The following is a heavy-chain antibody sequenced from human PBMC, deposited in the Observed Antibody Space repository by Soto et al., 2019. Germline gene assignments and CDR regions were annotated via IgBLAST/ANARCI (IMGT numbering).Heavy chain of an antibody. D-gene: IGHD3-22*01. CDR1: GGPISSGGYS. Sequence: SETLSLTCAVSGGPISSGGYSWSWIRQPPGKGLEWIGYIYHSGSTYYNPSLKSRVTISVDRSKNQFSLKLSSVTAADTAVYYCARALSGYSYTFDYWGQGTLVTVSS. CDR3: ARALSGYSYTFDY. J-gene: IGHJ4*02. V-gene: IGHV4-30-2*01. CDR2: IYHSGST.